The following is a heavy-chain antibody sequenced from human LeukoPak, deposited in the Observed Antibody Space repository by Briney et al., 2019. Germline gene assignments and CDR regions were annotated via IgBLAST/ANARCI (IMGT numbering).Heavy chain of an antibody. D-gene: IGHD3-22*01. CDR2: IIPIFGTA. J-gene: IGHJ4*02. CDR1: GGSLSGYA. Sequence: SVKVSCKASGGSLSGYAISWVRQAPGQGLEWMGGIIPIFGTANYAQKFQGRVTITADKSTSTAYMELSSLRSEDTAVYYCASDSSGYYYRYYFDYWGQGTLVTVSS. V-gene: IGHV1-69*06. CDR3: ASDSSGYYYRYYFDY.